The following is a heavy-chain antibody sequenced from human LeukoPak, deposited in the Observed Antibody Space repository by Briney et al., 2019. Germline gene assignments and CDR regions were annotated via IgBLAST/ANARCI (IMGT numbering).Heavy chain of an antibody. Sequence: GGSLRLSCAASGFTFSSYAMHWVRQAPGKGLEWVAVISYDGSNKYYADSVKGRFTISRDNSKNTLYLQMNSLRAEDTAVYYCARMKGGRLISSSNVNPYYYYYYMDVWGKGTTVTVSS. CDR2: ISYDGSNK. D-gene: IGHD6-13*01. CDR1: GFTFSSYA. CDR3: ARMKGGRLISSSNVNPYYYYYYMDV. V-gene: IGHV3-30-3*01. J-gene: IGHJ6*03.